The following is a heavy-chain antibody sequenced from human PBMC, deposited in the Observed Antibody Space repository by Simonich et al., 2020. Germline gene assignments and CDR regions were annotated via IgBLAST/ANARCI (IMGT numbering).Heavy chain of an antibody. CDR3: ARDFRLQLVEIGTYYYYGMDV. CDR2: ISSSGRTI. D-gene: IGHD6-6*01. V-gene: IGHV3-48*03. J-gene: IGHJ6*02. CDR1: GFTFSSYE. Sequence: EVQLVESGGGLVQPGGSLRLSCAASGFTFSSYEMNWVRQAPGKGLEWVSYISSSGRTINYADPGKGRFTISRDNAKNSLYLQMNSLRAEDTAVYYCARDFRLQLVEIGTYYYYGMDVWGQGTTVTVSS.